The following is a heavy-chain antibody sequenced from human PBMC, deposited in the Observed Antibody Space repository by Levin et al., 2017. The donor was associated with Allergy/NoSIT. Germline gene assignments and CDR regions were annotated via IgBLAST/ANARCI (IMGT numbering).Heavy chain of an antibody. D-gene: IGHD2/OR15-2a*01. J-gene: IGHJ3*02. V-gene: IGHV3-20*01. CDR2: INWNGGST. CDR1: GFTFDDYG. Sequence: PGGSLRLSCAASGFTFDDYGMSWVRQAPGKGLEGVSGINWNGGSTGYADSVKGRLTISRDNAKNSLYLQMNSLRAEDTALYHCARHRFTMNIHDGFDIWGQGTMVIVSS. CDR3: ARHRFTMNIHDGFDI.